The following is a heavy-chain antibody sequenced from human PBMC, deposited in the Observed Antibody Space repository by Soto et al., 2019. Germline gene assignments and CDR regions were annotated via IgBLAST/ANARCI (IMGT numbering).Heavy chain of an antibody. V-gene: IGHV3-30*18. CDR1: GFTFSSYG. CDR3: AKDWASRHSSSWPA. J-gene: IGHJ5*02. Sequence: PGGSLRLSCAASGFTFSSYGMHWVRQAPGKGLEWVAVISYDGSNKYYADSVRGRFTISRDNSKNTLYLQMNSLRAEDTAVYYCAKDWASRHSSSWPAWGQGTLVTVSS. CDR2: ISYDGSNK. D-gene: IGHD6-13*01.